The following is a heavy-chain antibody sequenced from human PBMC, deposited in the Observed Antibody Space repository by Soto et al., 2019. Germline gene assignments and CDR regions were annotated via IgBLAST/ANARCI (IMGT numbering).Heavy chain of an antibody. CDR3: ARLQKAIVVVPAATDY. CDR1: GYSFISYW. V-gene: IGHV5-51*01. CDR2: IYPGDSDT. Sequence: GESLKISCKGSGYSFISYWIGWVRQMPGKGLEWMGIIYPGDSDTRYSPSFQGQVTISADKSISTAYLQWSSLKASDTAMYYCARLQKAIVVVPAATDYWGQGTLVTVSS. D-gene: IGHD2-2*01. J-gene: IGHJ4*02.